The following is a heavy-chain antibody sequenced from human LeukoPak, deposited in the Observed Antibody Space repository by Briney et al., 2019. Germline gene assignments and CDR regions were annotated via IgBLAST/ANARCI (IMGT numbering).Heavy chain of an antibody. D-gene: IGHD3-22*01. Sequence: SQTLSLTCAISGDSVSSNSAAWNWIRQSPSRGLEWLGRTYFRAKWYNDYAVSVKSRITINQYTSKNQFSLQLNSVTPEDTAVYYCARGEVGTYYYDSSGYSGWFDRWGQGTLVTASS. V-gene: IGHV6-1*01. CDR1: GDSVSSNSAA. CDR3: ARGEVGTYYYDSSGYSGWFDR. J-gene: IGHJ5*02. CDR2: TYFRAKWYN.